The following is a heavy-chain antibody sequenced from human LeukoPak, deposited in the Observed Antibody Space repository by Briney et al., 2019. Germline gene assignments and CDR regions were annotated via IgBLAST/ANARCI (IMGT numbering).Heavy chain of an antibody. D-gene: IGHD3-3*01. CDR2: INPNSGDT. Sequence: RASVNLCFKASGYPLTGYYMHWVRQAPGQGLEWMGWINPNSGDTNSAQNFQGRVTMTRDASINTAYMELSRLRSDDTAVYYCARDLNDFRSGYLFDYCGQGTLVTVSS. J-gene: IGHJ4*02. CDR1: GYPLTGYY. CDR3: ARDLNDFRSGYLFDY. V-gene: IGHV1-2*02.